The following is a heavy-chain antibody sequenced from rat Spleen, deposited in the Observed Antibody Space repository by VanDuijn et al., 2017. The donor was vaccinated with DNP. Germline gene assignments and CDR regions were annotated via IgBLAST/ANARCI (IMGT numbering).Heavy chain of an antibody. CDR1: GITFSDHN. V-gene: IGHV5-7*01. D-gene: IGHD1-4*01. Sequence: EVQLVESGGGLVQPGRSLKLSCAVSGITFSDHNMAWVRQAPKKGLEWVATISSEGSDTYYRDSVKGRFTISRDNAKSTLYLQMDSLRSEDTATYYCAGRPPPTRGPFDYWGQGVTVTVSS. CDR3: AGRPPPTRGPFDY. CDR2: ISSEGSDT. J-gene: IGHJ2*01.